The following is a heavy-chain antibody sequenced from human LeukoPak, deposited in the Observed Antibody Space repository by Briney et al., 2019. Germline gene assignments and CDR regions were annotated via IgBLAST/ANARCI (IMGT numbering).Heavy chain of an antibody. CDR1: GFTFSSYS. J-gene: IGHJ4*02. CDR2: IGTSVTTI. Sequence: GGSPRLSCAASGFTFSSYSVNWVRQAPGKGLEWVSYIGTSVTTIYYADSVKGRFTISRDNAKNTLYLQMNSLRDEDTAVYYCARDHNYSFDYWGQGTLVTVSS. V-gene: IGHV3-48*02. D-gene: IGHD1-20*01. CDR3: ARDHNYSFDY.